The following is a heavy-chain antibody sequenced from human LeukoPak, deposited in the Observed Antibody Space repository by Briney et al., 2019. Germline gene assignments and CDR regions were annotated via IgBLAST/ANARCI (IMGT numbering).Heavy chain of an antibody. CDR1: GYTFTSYG. J-gene: IGHJ5*02. CDR3: VRDIAAAGTGWFDP. Sequence: ASVKVSCKASGYTFTSYGISWVRQAPGQGLEWMGWISAYNGNTNYAQKLQGRVTMTTDTSTSTAYMELRSLRSDDTAVYYCVRDIAAAGTGWFDPWGQGTLVTVSS. V-gene: IGHV1-18*01. D-gene: IGHD6-13*01. CDR2: ISAYNGNT.